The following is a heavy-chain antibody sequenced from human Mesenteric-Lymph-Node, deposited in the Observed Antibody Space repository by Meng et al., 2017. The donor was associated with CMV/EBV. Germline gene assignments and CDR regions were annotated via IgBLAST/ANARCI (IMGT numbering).Heavy chain of an antibody. J-gene: IGHJ4*02. CDR2: MYGGGDT. D-gene: IGHD3-10*01. Sequence: GESLKISCLVSGFTVSNTYMTWVRRAPGKGLDWVTLMYGGGDTDYADPVKGRFTISRDKSTNTLYLQMNSLRAEDTAVYYCAKDKLPLDYYGSVNNYWGQGTLVTVSS. CDR3: AKDKLPLDYYGSVNNY. V-gene: IGHV3-53*01. CDR1: GFTVSNTY.